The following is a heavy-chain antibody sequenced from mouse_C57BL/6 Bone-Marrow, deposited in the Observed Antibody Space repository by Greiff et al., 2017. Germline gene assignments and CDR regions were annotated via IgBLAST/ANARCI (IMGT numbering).Heavy chain of an antibody. D-gene: IGHD2-3*01. CDR2: IYPRSGNT. Sequence: VQLQQSGAELARPGASVKLSCKASGYTFTSYGISWVKQRTGQGLEWIGEIYPRSGNTYYNEKFKGKATLTADKSSSTAYMGLRSLASEDSAVCSSARMDDVYYYLDYWGQGTTLTVSS. V-gene: IGHV1-81*01. CDR1: GYTFTSYG. J-gene: IGHJ2*01. CDR3: ARMDDVYYYLDY.